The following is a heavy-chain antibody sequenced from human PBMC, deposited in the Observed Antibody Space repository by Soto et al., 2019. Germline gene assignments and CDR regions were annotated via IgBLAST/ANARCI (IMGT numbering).Heavy chain of an antibody. CDR1: GFTFSSYA. D-gene: IGHD6-13*01. V-gene: IGHV3-30-3*01. J-gene: IGHJ5*02. CDR3: ASWEYSNSYNWFDP. Sequence: QVQLVESGGGVVQPGRSLRLSCAASGFTFSSYAMHWVRQAPGKGLEWVAVISYDGSNKYYADSVKGRFTISRDNSKNTLYLQMNSLRAEDKSVYYCASWEYSNSYNWFDPWGQGTLFTVSS. CDR2: ISYDGSNK.